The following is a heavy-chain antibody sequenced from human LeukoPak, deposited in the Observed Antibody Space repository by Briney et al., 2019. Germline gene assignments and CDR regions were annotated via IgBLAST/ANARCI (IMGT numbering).Heavy chain of an antibody. CDR3: AMTTVTTHYMDV. CDR1: GGSFSGYC. Sequence: PSETLSLTCAVYGGSFSGYCWSWIRQPPGKGLEWIGEINHSGSTNYNPSLKSRVTISVDTSKNQFSLKLSSVTAADTAVYYCAMTTVTTHYMDVWGKGTTVTISS. CDR2: INHSGST. D-gene: IGHD4-17*01. V-gene: IGHV4-34*01. J-gene: IGHJ6*03.